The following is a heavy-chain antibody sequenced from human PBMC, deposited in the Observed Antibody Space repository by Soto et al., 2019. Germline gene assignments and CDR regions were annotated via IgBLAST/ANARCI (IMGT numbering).Heavy chain of an antibody. J-gene: IGHJ5*02. Sequence: PEGFLRLSCAASGFTFSSYWMHWVRQAPRKRLVWVSRINSDGSSTSYADSVKGRFTSSRDNAKNTLYLQMISLRAEDTAVYSCAKETAGVDYTRYWFDPWGQGTLVTVAS. CDR1: GFTFSSYW. V-gene: IGHV3-74*01. D-gene: IGHD4-4*01. CDR3: AKETAGVDYTRYWFDP. CDR2: INSDGSST.